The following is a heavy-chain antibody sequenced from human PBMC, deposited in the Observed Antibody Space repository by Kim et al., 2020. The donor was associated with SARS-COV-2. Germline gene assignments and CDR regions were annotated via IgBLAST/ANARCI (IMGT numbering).Heavy chain of an antibody. J-gene: IGHJ3*02. Sequence: SQTLSLTCAISGDSVSSNSAAWNWIRQSPSRGLEWLGRTYYRSKWYNDYAVSVKSRITINPDTSKNQFSLQLNSVTPEDTAVYYCARAPRRGSSWLRGFFDIWGQGTMDTVSS. CDR1: GDSVSSNSAA. V-gene: IGHV6-1*01. D-gene: IGHD6-13*01. CDR3: ARAPRRGSSWLRGFFDI. CDR2: TYYRSKWYN.